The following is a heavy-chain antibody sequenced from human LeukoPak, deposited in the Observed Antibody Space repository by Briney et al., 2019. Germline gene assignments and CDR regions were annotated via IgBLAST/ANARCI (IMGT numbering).Heavy chain of an antibody. Sequence: PGGSLRLSCASSGFTFSVYSMSWVRQAPGKGLEWISYISASGGTKYYADPVKGRFTISRDNSKNTLYLQMNSLRAEDTAVYYCAKDVAGSDYWGQGTLVTVSS. CDR1: GFTFSVYS. D-gene: IGHD6-19*01. CDR3: AKDVAGSDY. J-gene: IGHJ4*02. CDR2: ISASGGTK. V-gene: IGHV3-23*01.